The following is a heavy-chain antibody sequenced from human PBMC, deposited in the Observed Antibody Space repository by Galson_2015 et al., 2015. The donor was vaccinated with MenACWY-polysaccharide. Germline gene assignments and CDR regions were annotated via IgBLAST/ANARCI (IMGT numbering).Heavy chain of an antibody. CDR3: AKDSTDFWSVAGRCDH. V-gene: IGHV3-23*01. CDR1: GFTFTSYA. D-gene: IGHD3-3*01. CDR2: IRSSGTNT. J-gene: IGHJ5*02. Sequence: SLRLSCAASGFTFTSYAMSWVRQAPGKGLEWVSAIRSSGTNTYYADSVKGRVTISRDNSKNTLYLQMNSLRAEDTAVYYCAKDSTDFWSVAGRCDHSGQGTLVTVSS.